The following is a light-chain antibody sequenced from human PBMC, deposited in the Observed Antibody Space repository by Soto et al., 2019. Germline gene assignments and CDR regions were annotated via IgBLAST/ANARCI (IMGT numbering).Light chain of an antibody. CDR3: CSYTSSTTSYV. CDR2: EVT. V-gene: IGLV2-18*02. CDR1: SSHVSDYYR. J-gene: IGLJ1*01. Sequence: SVLAQPPSVSGSPGQSVTISCTGTSSHVSDYYRFSWYQHLPGSAPKLIIYEVTNRPSGVSSRFSGSKSGNTASLSISGRQAEDEADYYCCSYTSSTTSYVFGTGTKV.